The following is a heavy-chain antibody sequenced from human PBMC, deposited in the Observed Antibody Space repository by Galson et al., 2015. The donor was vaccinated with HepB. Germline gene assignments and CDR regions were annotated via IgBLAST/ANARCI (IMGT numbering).Heavy chain of an antibody. Sequence: SLRLSCAASGFTFSSYGMHWVRQAPGKGLEWVAFIRYDGSNKYYADSVKGRFTISRDNSKNTLYLQMNSLRAEDTAVYYCAKGRSLLWFGELSDYWGQGTLVTVSS. CDR3: AKGRSLLWFGELSDY. CDR2: IRYDGSNK. J-gene: IGHJ4*02. V-gene: IGHV3-30*02. CDR1: GFTFSSYG. D-gene: IGHD3-10*01.